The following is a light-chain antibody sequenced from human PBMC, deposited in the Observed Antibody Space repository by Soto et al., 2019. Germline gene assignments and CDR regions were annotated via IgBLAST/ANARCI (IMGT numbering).Light chain of an antibody. Sequence: QSALTQPPSASGSPGQSVTISCTGTSSDVGAYNYVSWYQQLPGKAPKLMIYDVSKRPSGVPDRFSGSKSGSTASLTVSGLQAEDEGDYYCSSYAGTNNLVFGGGTQLTVL. CDR2: DVS. CDR1: SSDVGAYNY. J-gene: IGLJ2*01. V-gene: IGLV2-8*01. CDR3: SSYAGTNNLV.